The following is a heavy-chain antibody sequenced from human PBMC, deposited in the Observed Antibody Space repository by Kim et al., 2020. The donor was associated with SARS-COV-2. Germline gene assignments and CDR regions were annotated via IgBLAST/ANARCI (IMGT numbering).Heavy chain of an antibody. V-gene: IGHV3-33*01. D-gene: IGHD1-26*01. CDR3: ARDLLVGATSYGMDV. CDR1: GFTFNNFG. CDR2: ISYDGSKK. Sequence: GGSLRLSCAASGFTFNNFGMHWVRQAPGKGLEWVAVISYDGSKKYYADSVKGRFTISRDNSKNTLYLQMDSLRAEDTAVYYCARDLLVGATSYGMDVWGQGTTVTVSS. J-gene: IGHJ6*02.